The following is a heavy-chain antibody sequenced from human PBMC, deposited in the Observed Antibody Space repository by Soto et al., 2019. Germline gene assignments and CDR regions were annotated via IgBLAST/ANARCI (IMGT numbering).Heavy chain of an antibody. D-gene: IGHD3-3*01. V-gene: IGHV4-34*01. CDR2: INHSGST. CDR1: GGSFSGYY. CDR3: ARGRRAIFGVSYYYYGMDV. Sequence: SETLSLTCAVYGGSFSGYYWSWIRQPPGKGLEWIGEINHSGSTNYNPSLKSRVTISVDTSKNQFSLKLSSVTAADTAVYYCARGRRAIFGVSYYYYGMDVSGQGTTVTVYS. J-gene: IGHJ6*02.